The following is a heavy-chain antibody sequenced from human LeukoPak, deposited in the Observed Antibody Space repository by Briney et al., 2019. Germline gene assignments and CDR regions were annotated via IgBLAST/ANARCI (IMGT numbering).Heavy chain of an antibody. Sequence: PGGSLRLSCAASGFTVSSNHMSWVRQAPGKGLEWVSVIYSGGSTYYADSVKGRFTISRDNSKNTLYLQMNSLRAEDTAVYYCARALAVAGMARGFDYWGQGTLVTVSS. CDR1: GFTVSSNH. CDR3: ARALAVAGMARGFDY. CDR2: IYSGGST. V-gene: IGHV3-53*01. J-gene: IGHJ4*02. D-gene: IGHD6-19*01.